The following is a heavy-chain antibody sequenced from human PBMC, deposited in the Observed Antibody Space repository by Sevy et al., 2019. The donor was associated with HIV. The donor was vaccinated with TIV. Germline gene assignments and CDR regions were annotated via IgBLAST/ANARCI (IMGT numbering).Heavy chain of an antibody. Sequence: SETLSLTCTVSGGSISSGGYFWSWIRQHPGKGLEWIGYIYDSGSTYYNPSLKSRVTLSVDKSKNQLSLKLSSVTAADTAVYYCARDSSHVETTLIKGFDPRGQGTLVTVSS. D-gene: IGHD5-18*01. V-gene: IGHV4-31*03. CDR3: ARDSSHVETTLIKGFDP. J-gene: IGHJ5*02. CDR1: GGSISSGGYF. CDR2: IYDSGST.